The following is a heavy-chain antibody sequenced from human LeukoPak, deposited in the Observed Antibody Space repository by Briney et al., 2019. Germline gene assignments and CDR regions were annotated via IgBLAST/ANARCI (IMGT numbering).Heavy chain of an antibody. Sequence: GGSLRLSCAASGFTFSDSYMTWIRQAPGKGLEWISHISSSGSVIYHADSVKGRFTISRDNTKNSLYLQMNSLGVEDTAVYYCAKFVMGKQWLVRESYWGQGTLVIVSS. CDR3: AKFVMGKQWLVRESY. CDR2: ISSSGSVI. D-gene: IGHD6-19*01. V-gene: IGHV3-11*01. J-gene: IGHJ4*02. CDR1: GFTFSDSY.